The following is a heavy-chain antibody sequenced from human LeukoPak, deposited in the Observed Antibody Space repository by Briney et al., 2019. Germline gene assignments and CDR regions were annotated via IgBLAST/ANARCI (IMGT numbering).Heavy chain of an antibody. J-gene: IGHJ6*04. V-gene: IGHV3-66*01. CDR3: AELGITMIGGV. Sequence: GGSLRLSCAASEFSVGSNYMTWVRQAPGKGLEWVSLIYSGGSTYYADSVKGRFTISRDNAKNSLYLQMNSLRAEDTAVYYCAELGITMIGGVWGKGTTVTISS. D-gene: IGHD3-10*02. CDR2: IYSGGST. CDR1: EFSVGSNY.